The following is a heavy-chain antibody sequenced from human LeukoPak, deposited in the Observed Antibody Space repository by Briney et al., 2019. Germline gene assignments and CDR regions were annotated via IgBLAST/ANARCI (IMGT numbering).Heavy chain of an antibody. CDR2: FDPEDGET. CDR1: GYTLTELS. V-gene: IGHV1-24*01. CDR3: ATASWSGSYSFPGERTFDY. Sequence: LRASVKVSCKVSGYTLTELSMHWERQAPGKGLEWMGGFDPEDGETIYAQKFQGRVTMTEDTSTDTAYMELSSLRSEDAAVYYCATASWSGSYSFPGERTFDYWGQGTLVTVSS. D-gene: IGHD1-26*01. J-gene: IGHJ4*02.